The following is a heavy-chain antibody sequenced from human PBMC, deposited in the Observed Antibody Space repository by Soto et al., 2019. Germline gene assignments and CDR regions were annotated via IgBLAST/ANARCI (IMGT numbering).Heavy chain of an antibody. V-gene: IGHV3-30*18. CDR2: ISYDGSNK. Sequence: GGSLILSCAASGFTFSSYGMHWVRQAPGKGLEWVAVISYDGSNKYYADSVKGRFTISRDNSKNTLYLQMNSLRAEDTAVYYCAKDLRVPAALHFDYWGQGTLVTVSS. CDR1: GFTFSSYG. D-gene: IGHD2-2*02. CDR3: AKDLRVPAALHFDY. J-gene: IGHJ4*02.